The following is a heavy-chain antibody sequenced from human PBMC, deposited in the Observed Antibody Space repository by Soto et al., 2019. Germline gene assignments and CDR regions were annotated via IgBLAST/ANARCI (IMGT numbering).Heavy chain of an antibody. CDR2: ISSSSSYI. D-gene: IGHD3-10*01. J-gene: IGHJ4*02. CDR1: GFTFSSYS. CDR3: ARDRGSTLDY. V-gene: IGHV3-21*01. Sequence: VQLVESGGGLVKPGGSLRLSCAASGFTFSSYSMIWVRQAPGKGLEWVSSISSSSSYIYYADSVKGRFIISRDNAKNSLYLQMNSLRAEDTAVYYCARDRGSTLDYWGQGTLVTVSS.